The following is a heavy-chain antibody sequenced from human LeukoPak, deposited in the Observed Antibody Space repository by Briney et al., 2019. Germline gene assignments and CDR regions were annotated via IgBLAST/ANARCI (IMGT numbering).Heavy chain of an antibody. CDR2: IYYSGTT. CDR1: GAPTNGYY. V-gene: IGHV4-59*01. J-gene: IGHJ4*02. CDR3: ARDVTGPFDS. Sequence: SETLSLTCTVSGAPTNGYYWSWIRQPPGKVLEWIGYIYYSGTTSYNPSLKSRVTMSVDTSKNQLSLQVSSVTTADTAVYYCARDVTGPFDSWGQGTLVTVFS.